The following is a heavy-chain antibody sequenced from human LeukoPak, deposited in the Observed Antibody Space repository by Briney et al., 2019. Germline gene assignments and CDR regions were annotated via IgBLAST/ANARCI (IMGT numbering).Heavy chain of an antibody. D-gene: IGHD3-16*01. J-gene: IGHJ4*02. CDR2: IYYSGST. CDR1: GGSISSGGYY. CDR3: ARGGGPPSYLDF. Sequence: PSETLSLTCTVSGGSISSGGYYWSWIRQHPGKGLEWIGYIYYSGSTYYNPSLKSRVTISVDTSKNQFSLKLSSVTAADTAVYYCARGGGPPSYLDFWGQGTLVTVSS. V-gene: IGHV4-31*03.